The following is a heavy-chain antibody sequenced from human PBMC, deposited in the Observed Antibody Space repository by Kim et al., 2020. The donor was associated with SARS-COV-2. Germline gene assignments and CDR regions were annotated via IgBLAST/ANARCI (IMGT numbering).Heavy chain of an antibody. Sequence: SETLSLTCSVSGGSINSFYWNWIRQPAGKGLEWLGRVFVNDITDYNPSLRGRVSLSIDTSKNQFSLSLRSVTAADTAVYYCARDRTYYDIRTGYFAFDQWGQGRLVTVSS. CDR1: GGSINSFY. V-gene: IGHV4-4*07. J-gene: IGHJ4*02. CDR3: ARDRTYYDIRTGYFAFDQ. D-gene: IGHD3-9*01. CDR2: VFVNDIT.